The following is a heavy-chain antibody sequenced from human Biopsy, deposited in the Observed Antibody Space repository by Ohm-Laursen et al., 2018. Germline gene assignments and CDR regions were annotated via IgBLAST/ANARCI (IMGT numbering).Heavy chain of an antibody. CDR1: GGDINNYY. D-gene: IGHD3-22*01. Sequence: SQTLSLTCNVSGGDINNYYWSCIRQPAGRGLEWIGRIYPGGSTNYNPSLKSRVTMSVDTSKKQLSLRLRSVTAADTAMYYCASVVLGPTNDAFDLWGQGTMVVVSS. V-gene: IGHV4-4*07. CDR2: IYPGGST. CDR3: ASVVLGPTNDAFDL. J-gene: IGHJ3*01.